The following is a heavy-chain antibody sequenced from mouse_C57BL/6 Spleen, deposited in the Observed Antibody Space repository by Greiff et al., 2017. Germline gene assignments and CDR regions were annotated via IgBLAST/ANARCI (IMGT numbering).Heavy chain of an antibody. Sequence: EVKLVESGGGLVQPKGSLKLSCAASGFTFNTYAMHWVRQAPGKGLEWVARISSKSSNYATYYADSVKDRFTISRNDSQSMLYLQMNNLKTEDTAMYYCVGGDSTGLGYWGQGTTLTVSS. V-gene: IGHV10-3*01. CDR3: VGGDSTGLGY. J-gene: IGHJ2*01. D-gene: IGHD2-2*01. CDR1: GFTFNTYA. CDR2: ISSKSSNYAT.